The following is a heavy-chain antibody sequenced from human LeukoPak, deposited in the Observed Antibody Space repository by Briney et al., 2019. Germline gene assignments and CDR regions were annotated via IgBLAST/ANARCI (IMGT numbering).Heavy chain of an antibody. CDR2: IRVHNGDT. D-gene: IGHD3-9*01. CDR3: ARDRYDVGVAFDF. V-gene: IGHV1-18*01. CDR1: GYMFAVFG. J-gene: IGHJ3*01. Sequence: GASVKVSCKASGYMFAVFGITWVRQAPGQGLEWMGSIRVHNGDTNYAQKFQGRLTMTTDTSATTAYMELRSLKSDGTAVYYCARDRYDVGVAFDFWGQGTMVTVSS.